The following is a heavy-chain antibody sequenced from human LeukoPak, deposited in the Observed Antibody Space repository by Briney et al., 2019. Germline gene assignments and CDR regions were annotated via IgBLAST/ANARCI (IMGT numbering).Heavy chain of an antibody. J-gene: IGHJ4*02. Sequence: SQTLSLTCTVSGGSISRGDYYWSWIRQPPGKGLEWIGYIYYSGSTDYSPSLKSRVTISVDTSKNQFSLKLRSVTAADTAVYYCARGKSKFDYWGQGTLVTVSS. V-gene: IGHV4-30-4*01. CDR2: IYYSGST. CDR3: ARGKSKFDY. CDR1: GGSISRGDYY.